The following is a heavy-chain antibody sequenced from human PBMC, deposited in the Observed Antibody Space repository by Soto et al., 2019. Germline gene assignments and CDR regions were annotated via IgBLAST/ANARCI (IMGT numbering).Heavy chain of an antibody. J-gene: IGHJ3*02. CDR2: IYYSGST. Sequence: PSETLSLTCTVSGGSIGSSSDYWGWIRQPPGKGLEWIGSIYYSGSTYYNPSLKSRLTISVDTSRNQFSLKLSSVTAADTAVYYCAKYDSAYDLGAFDIWGQGTMVTVSS. D-gene: IGHD5-12*01. V-gene: IGHV4-39*07. CDR1: GGSIGSSSDY. CDR3: AKYDSAYDLGAFDI.